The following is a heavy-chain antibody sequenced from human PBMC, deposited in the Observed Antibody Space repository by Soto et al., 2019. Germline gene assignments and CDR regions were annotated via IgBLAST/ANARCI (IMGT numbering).Heavy chain of an antibody. CDR3: ARDRGRRGGFDY. CDR2: IYYSGST. CDR1: GGSISSYY. D-gene: IGHD3-10*01. Sequence: PSETLSLTCTVSGGSISSYYWSWIRQPPGKGLEWIGYIYYSGSTNYNPSLKSRVTISVDTSKNQFSLKLSSVTAADTAVYYCARDRGRRGGFDYWGQGTLVTSPQ. V-gene: IGHV4-59*01. J-gene: IGHJ4*02.